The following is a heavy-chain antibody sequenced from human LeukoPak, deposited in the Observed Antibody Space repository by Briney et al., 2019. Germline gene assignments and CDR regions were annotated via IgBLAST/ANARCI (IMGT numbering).Heavy chain of an antibody. CDR3: AKISSSAESNFDY. J-gene: IGHJ4*02. Sequence: GGSLRLSCAASGFTFSTYAMHWVRRAPGKGLEWVAFIWPDGSKKYYADSVKGRFAISRENSKNTVYLQMNDLRPEDTALYFCAKISSSAESNFDYWGQGTLLTVSS. D-gene: IGHD6-25*01. V-gene: IGHV3-30*02. CDR2: IWPDGSKK. CDR1: GFTFSTYA.